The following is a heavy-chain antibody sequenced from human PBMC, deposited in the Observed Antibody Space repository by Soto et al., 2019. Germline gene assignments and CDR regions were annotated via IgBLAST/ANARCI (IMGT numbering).Heavy chain of an antibody. CDR3: ARSGSGTEYYGLDV. J-gene: IGHJ6*02. CDR2: ISGSSTYT. CDR1: GFSFSDYY. V-gene: IGHV3-11*03. Sequence: GVSLRLSFAASGFSFSDYYMTWIRQAPGKGLEWVSYISGSSTYTKYADSVKGRFTISRDNAKNSLYLQMNSLRAEDTAVYYSARSGSGTEYYGLDVWGQGTTVTV. D-gene: IGHD6-13*01.